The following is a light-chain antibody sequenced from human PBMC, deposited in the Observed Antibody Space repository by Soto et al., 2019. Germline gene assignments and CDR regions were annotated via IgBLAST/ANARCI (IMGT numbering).Light chain of an antibody. J-gene: IGLJ2*01. V-gene: IGLV2-14*03. CDR2: DVN. Sequence: QSALTQPASVSGSPGQSITISCTGTRNDIGAYNFVSWYQQHPGEVPKLILSDVNVRPSGVSNRFSGSKSGNTASLTISGLQDEDESDYYCTSGTTSTTMIFGGGTKLTVL. CDR3: TSGTTSTTMI. CDR1: RNDIGAYNF.